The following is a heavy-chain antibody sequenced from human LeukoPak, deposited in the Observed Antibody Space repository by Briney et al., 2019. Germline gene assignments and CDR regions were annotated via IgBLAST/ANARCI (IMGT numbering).Heavy chain of an antibody. D-gene: IGHD3-16*01. CDR3: ARHYGP. CDR1: GGSVSSGSYY. J-gene: IGHJ5*02. Sequence: SETLSLTCTVSGGSVSSGSYYWSWIRQPPGRGLEWIAYIHYSGSAAYNPSLKSRVTISRDMSTNQFSLKLNSVTAADTAVYYCARHYGPWGQGTLVTVSS. CDR2: IHYSGSA. V-gene: IGHV4-61*01.